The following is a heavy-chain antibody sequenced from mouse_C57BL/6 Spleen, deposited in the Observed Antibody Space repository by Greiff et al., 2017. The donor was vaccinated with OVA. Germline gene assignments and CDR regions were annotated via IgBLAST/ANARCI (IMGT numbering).Heavy chain of an antibody. CDR3: ARAGTTGDY. D-gene: IGHD1-1*01. Sequence: EVKLVESGGGLVQPGGSLSLSCAASGFTFTDYYMSWVRQPPGKALEWLGFIRNKANGYTTEYSASVKGRFTISRDNSQSILYLQMNALRAEDRATYYCARAGTTGDYWGQGTTLAVSS. V-gene: IGHV7-3*01. CDR1: GFTFTDYY. CDR2: IRNKANGYTT. J-gene: IGHJ2*01.